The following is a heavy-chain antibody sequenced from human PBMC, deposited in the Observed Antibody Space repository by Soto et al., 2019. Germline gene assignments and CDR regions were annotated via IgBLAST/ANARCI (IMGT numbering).Heavy chain of an antibody. V-gene: IGHV4-34*01. CDR3: ARTSRGSYSHYYYGMDV. CDR1: GGSFSGYY. CDR2: INHSGST. J-gene: IGHJ6*02. D-gene: IGHD1-26*01. Sequence: SETLSLTCAVYGGSFSGYYWSWIRQPPGKGLEWIGEINHSGSTNYNPSLKSRVTISVDTSKNQFSLKLSSVTAADTAVYYCARTSRGSYSHYYYGMDVWGQGTTVTAP.